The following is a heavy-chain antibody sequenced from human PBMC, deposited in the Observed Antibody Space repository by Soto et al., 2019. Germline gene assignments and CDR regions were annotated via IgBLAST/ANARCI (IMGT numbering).Heavy chain of an antibody. CDR3: ARVEVSGGPFDP. D-gene: IGHD3-10*01. J-gene: IGHJ5*02. CDR1: GFTFSSYA. V-gene: IGHV3-23*01. Sequence: GGSLRLSCAASGFTFSSYAMSWVRQAPGKGLEWVSAISGSGGRTYYADSVKGRFTISRDNSKNTLYLQMNSLRSDDTAVYYCARVEVSGGPFDPWGQGTLVTVSS. CDR2: ISGSGGRT.